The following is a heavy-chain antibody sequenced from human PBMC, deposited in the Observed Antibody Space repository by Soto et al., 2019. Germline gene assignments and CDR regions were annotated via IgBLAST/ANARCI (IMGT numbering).Heavy chain of an antibody. V-gene: IGHV3-74*01. Sequence: PGGSLRLSCAASEFTLRSYWTHWVRQSPGKGLVCLLCISGDGSSTTSADSVRGRCTISRDNAKNTVYLHMDSLRAEDPAVYYCARSLPGTYGAFDLWGQGPMVT. CDR2: ISGDGSST. CDR3: ARSLPGTYGAFDL. CDR1: EFTLRSYW. D-gene: IGHD1-7*01. J-gene: IGHJ3*01.